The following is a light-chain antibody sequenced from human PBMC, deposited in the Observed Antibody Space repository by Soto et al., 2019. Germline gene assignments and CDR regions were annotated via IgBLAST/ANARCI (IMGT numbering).Light chain of an antibody. J-gene: IGKJ1*01. CDR2: WAS. CDR3: QQYYGLPRT. Sequence: DIVMTQSPDSLAVSLGERATINCKSSQSVLYSPNNKNYLAWFQQKPGQPPKLLVYWASFRQSGVPDRFSGSGSVTDFTLTISSLQTEDVAVYYCQQYYGLPRTFGQGTKVDIK. CDR1: QSVLYSPNNKNY. V-gene: IGKV4-1*01.